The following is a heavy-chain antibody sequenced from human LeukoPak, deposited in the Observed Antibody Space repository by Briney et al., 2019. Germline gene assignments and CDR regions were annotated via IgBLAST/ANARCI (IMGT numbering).Heavy chain of an antibody. CDR1: GGTFSSYA. J-gene: IGHJ5*02. D-gene: IGHD6-19*01. CDR2: MNPNSGNT. V-gene: IGHV1-8*02. Sequence: ASVKVSCKASGGTFSSYAINWVRQATGQGLEWMGWMNPNSGNTGYAQKFQGRVTMTRNTSISTAYMELSSLRSEDPAVYYCARGGWLEGYGWFGPWGQGTLVTVSS. CDR3: ARGGWLEGYGWFGP.